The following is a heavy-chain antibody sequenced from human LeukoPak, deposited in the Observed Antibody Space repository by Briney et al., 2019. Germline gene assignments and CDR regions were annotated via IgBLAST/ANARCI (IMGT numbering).Heavy chain of an antibody. V-gene: IGHV3-7*01. Sequence: PGGSLRLSCAASGFTFSSYWMSWVRQAPGKGLEWVANIKQDGSEKYYVDSVKGRFTISRDNAKNSLYLQMNSLRAEDTAVYYCARHSSGYYPGAFDIWGQGTMVTVSS. CDR2: IKQDGSEK. D-gene: IGHD3-22*01. J-gene: IGHJ3*02. CDR3: ARHSSGYYPGAFDI. CDR1: GFTFSSYW.